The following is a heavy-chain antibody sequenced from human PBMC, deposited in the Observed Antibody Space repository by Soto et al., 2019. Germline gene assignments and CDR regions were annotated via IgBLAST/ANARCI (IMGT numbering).Heavy chain of an antibody. CDR1: GFNVMSYW. J-gene: IGHJ4*02. V-gene: IGHV3-7*01. CDR3: ARDIGFDYVN. D-gene: IGHD3-16*01. Sequence: QTGGSLRLSCAVSGFNVMSYWMSWVRQAPGKGLEWVASIKEDGSEIYYLYSVRGRFSISRDSAGNALHLTMNYLSAEDTGVYFCARDIGFDYVNWGQGTLVTVSS. CDR2: IKEDGSEI.